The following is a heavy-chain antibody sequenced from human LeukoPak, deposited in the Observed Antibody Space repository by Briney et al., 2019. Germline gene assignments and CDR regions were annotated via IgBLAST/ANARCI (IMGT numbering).Heavy chain of an antibody. V-gene: IGHV3-53*05. CDR3: ARGSVPGTGLPFDY. CDR1: GFTIGNSD. J-gene: IGHJ4*02. D-gene: IGHD3-9*01. Sequence: GGSLRLSCATSGFTIGNSDMAWVRLAPGKGLEWVSIVYTGGRTFHADSVKGRFTMSRDQSKNTVGLQMNSLRSEDTALYYCARGSVPGTGLPFDYWGQGTQVTVSS. CDR2: VYTGGRT.